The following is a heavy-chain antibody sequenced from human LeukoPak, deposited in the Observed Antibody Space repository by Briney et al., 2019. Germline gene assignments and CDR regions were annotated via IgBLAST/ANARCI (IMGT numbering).Heavy chain of an antibody. CDR2: IYSGATT. D-gene: IGHD5-18*01. V-gene: IGHV3-53*01. CDR1: GFTFSSYS. Sequence: PGGSLRLSCAASGFTFSSYSMNWVRQAPGKGLEWVSGIYSGATTYYADSVKGRFTISRDNSKNTLSLQMNSLRAEDTAVYYCARELRIVDTTMLNYYYYYYMDVWGKGTTVTVSS. CDR3: ARELRIVDTTMLNYYYYYYMDV. J-gene: IGHJ6*03.